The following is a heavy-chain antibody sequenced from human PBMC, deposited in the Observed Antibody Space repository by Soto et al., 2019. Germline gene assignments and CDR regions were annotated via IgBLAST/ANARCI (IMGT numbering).Heavy chain of an antibody. CDR3: ASGAGRDIVVVPAANPRYYMDV. Sequence: SETLSLTCAVYGGSFSGYYWSWIRQPPGKGLEWIGEINHSGSTNYNPSLKSRVTISVDTSKNQFSLKLSSVTAADTAVYYCASGAGRDIVVVPAANPRYYMDVWGKGTTVTVSS. CDR1: GGSFSGYY. D-gene: IGHD2-2*01. CDR2: INHSGST. J-gene: IGHJ6*03. V-gene: IGHV4-34*01.